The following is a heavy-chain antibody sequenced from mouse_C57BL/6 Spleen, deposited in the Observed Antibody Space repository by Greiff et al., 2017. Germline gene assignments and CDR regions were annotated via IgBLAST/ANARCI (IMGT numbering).Heavy chain of an antibody. CDR2: IYPGDGDT. D-gene: IGHD2-2*01. CDR1: GYAFSSSW. J-gene: IGHJ4*01. Sequence: QVQLKQSGPELVKPGASVKISCKASGYAFSSSWMNWVKQRPGKGLEWIGRIYPGDGDTNYNGKFKGKATLTADKSSSTAYMQLSSLTSEDSAVYFCARRIYYGNDDYAMDYWGQGTSVTVSS. V-gene: IGHV1-82*01. CDR3: ARRIYYGNDDYAMDY.